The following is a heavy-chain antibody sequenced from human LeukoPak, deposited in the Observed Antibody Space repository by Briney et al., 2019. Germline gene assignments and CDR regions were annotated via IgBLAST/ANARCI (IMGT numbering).Heavy chain of an antibody. D-gene: IGHD3-22*01. CDR2: IIPILGIA. CDR1: GGTFSSYA. CDR3: ARNYYDSSGYYREDYYYYYGMDV. V-gene: IGHV1-69*04. Sequence: ALVKVSCKAFGGTFSSYAISWVRQAPGQGLEWMGRIIPILGIANYAQKFQGRVTITADKSTSTAYMELSSLRSEDTAVYYCARNYYDSSGYYREDYYYYYGMDVWGQGTTVTVSS. J-gene: IGHJ6*02.